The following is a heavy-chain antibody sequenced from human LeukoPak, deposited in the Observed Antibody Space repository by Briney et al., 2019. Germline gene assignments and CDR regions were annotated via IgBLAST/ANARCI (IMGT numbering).Heavy chain of an antibody. CDR1: GFTFSSYA. J-gene: IGHJ3*02. CDR3: VKESRVVRGVIMDAFDM. CDR2: ISINGGST. V-gene: IGHV3-64D*06. D-gene: IGHD3-10*01. Sequence: GGSLRLSCSASGFTFSSYAMHWGRQAPGKGLEYVSGISINGGSTDYADSVKGRFTISRDNSKNTVYLQMSSLRAEDTAVYYCVKESRVVRGVIMDAFDMWGQGTMVTVS.